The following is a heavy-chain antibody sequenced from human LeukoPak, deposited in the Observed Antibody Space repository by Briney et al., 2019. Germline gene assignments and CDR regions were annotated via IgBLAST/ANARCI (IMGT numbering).Heavy chain of an antibody. D-gene: IGHD3-10*01. Sequence: PSETLSLTCAVSGGSISSGGYSWSWIRQPPGKGLEWIGYIYYSGSTYYNPSLKSRVTISVDTSKNQFSLKLSSVTAADTAVYYCATYYYGSGLQYFDYWGQGTLVTVSS. CDR3: ATYYYGSGLQYFDY. CDR1: GGSISSGGYS. J-gene: IGHJ4*02. V-gene: IGHV4-30-4*07. CDR2: IYYSGST.